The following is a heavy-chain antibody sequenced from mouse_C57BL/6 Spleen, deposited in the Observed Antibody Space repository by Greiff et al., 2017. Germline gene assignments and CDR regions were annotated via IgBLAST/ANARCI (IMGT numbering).Heavy chain of an antibody. D-gene: IGHD1-1*01. Sequence: QLQQPGAELVMPGASVKLSCKASGYTFSTYWMHWVKQRPGQGLDWIGVIDPSDSYTNYNQKFKGKSTLTVDKSSSTAYMQLSSLTSEDSAVYYCARSGYYGSSYVDYWGQGTTLTVSS. V-gene: IGHV1-69*01. CDR3: ARSGYYGSSYVDY. CDR1: GYTFSTYW. J-gene: IGHJ2*01. CDR2: IDPSDSYT.